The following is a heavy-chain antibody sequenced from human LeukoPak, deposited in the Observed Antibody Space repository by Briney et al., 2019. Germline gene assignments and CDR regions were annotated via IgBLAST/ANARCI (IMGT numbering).Heavy chain of an antibody. CDR3: ARSSGWYNYYMDV. V-gene: IGHV4-59*01. D-gene: IGHD6-19*01. CDR1: GGSISSYY. Sequence: PSETLSLTCTVSGGSISSYYWSWIRQPPGKGLEWIGYIYYSGSTNYNPSLKSRVTISVDTSKNQFSLKLSSVTAADTAVYYCARSSGWYNYYMDVWGKGTTVTISS. CDR2: IYYSGST. J-gene: IGHJ6*03.